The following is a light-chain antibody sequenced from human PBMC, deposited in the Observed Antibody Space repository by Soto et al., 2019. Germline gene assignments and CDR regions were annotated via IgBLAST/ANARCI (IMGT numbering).Light chain of an antibody. Sequence: EIVLTQSPATLSLSPGERATVSCRASQSVSSNLAWFQQKPGQAPRLLIYGASTRATGIPARFSGSGSGTDFTLTISSLEPEDFAIYYCQQRSNWITFGQGTRLEI. CDR1: QSVSSN. V-gene: IGKV3-11*01. CDR2: GAS. J-gene: IGKJ5*01. CDR3: QQRSNWIT.